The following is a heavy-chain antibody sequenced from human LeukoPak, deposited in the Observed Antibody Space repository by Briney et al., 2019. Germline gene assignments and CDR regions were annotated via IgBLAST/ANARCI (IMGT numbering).Heavy chain of an antibody. D-gene: IGHD6-19*01. CDR2: IYYSGST. V-gene: IGHV4-39*01. CDR1: GGSISSSSYY. Sequence: SETLSLTCTVSGGSISSSSYYWGWIRQPPGKGLEWIGSIYYSGSTYYNPSLKSRVTITVDTSKNQLSLKLSSVTAADTAVYYCASLPRSSGRAFDSWGQGTLVTVSS. CDR3: ASLPRSSGRAFDS. J-gene: IGHJ4*02.